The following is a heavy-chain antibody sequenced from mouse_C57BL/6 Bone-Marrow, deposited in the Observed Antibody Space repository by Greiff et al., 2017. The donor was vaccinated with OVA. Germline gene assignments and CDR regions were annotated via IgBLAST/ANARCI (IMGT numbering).Heavy chain of an antibody. CDR2: ISDGGSYT. CDR3: AFAY. Sequence: DVHLVESGGGLVKPGGSLKLSCAASGFTFSSYAMSWVRQTPEKRLEWVATISDGGSYTYYPDNVKGRFTISRDNAKNNLYLQMSHLKSEDTAMYYCAFAYWGQGTLVTVSA. J-gene: IGHJ3*01. V-gene: IGHV5-4*01. CDR1: GFTFSSYA.